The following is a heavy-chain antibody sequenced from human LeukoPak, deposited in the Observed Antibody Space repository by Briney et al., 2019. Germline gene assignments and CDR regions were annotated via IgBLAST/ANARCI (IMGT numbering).Heavy chain of an antibody. J-gene: IGHJ4*02. D-gene: IGHD2-8*01. CDR2: IKQDGNEK. V-gene: IGHV3-7*03. CDR1: RFIFSNYW. Sequence: GGSLRLSCAASRFIFSNYWMTWVRQAPGRGLEWVANIKQDGNEKYYVDSVKGRFTISRDNAKNSLYLQMNSLRAEDTAVYYCARRRGMGPLDYWGQGTLVTVSS. CDR3: ARRRGMGPLDY.